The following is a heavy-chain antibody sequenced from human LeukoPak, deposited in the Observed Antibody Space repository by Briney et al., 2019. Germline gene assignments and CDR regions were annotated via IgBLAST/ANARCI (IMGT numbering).Heavy chain of an antibody. J-gene: IGHJ4*02. Sequence: ASVKVSCKASGYTFTGYYMHWVRQAPGQGLEWMGWINPNSGGTNFAQKVQGRVTMTTDTPTSTAYMELRSLRSDDTAVYYCARGLGGSGSYFLTFDYWGQGTLVTVSS. CDR2: INPNSGGT. D-gene: IGHD1-26*01. CDR3: ARGLGGSGSYFLTFDY. CDR1: GYTFTGYY. V-gene: IGHV1-2*02.